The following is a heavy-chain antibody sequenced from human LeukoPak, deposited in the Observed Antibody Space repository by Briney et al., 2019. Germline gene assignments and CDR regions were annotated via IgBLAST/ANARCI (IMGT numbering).Heavy chain of an antibody. CDR2: IYYSGST. V-gene: IGHV4-59*08. D-gene: IGHD3-22*01. Sequence: PSETLSLTCTVSGGSISSYYWSWIRQPPGKGLEWIGYIYYSGSTNYNPSLKSRVAISVDTSKNQFSLKLSSVTAADTAVYYCARHYYYDSSGSLGTVSHAFDIWGQGTMVTVSS. CDR1: GGSISSYY. CDR3: ARHYYYDSSGSLGTVSHAFDI. J-gene: IGHJ3*02.